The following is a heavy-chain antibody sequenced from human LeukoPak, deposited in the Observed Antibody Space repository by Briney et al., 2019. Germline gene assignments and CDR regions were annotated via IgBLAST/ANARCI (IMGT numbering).Heavy chain of an antibody. Sequence: PGGSLRLSCEGSGFTFSKTNMNWVRQAPGKGLEWVSSISSSSSYIYYADSVKGRFTISRDNAKNSLYLQMNSLRAEDTAVYYCARSTNEAAGTLAGFDYWGQGTLVTVSS. J-gene: IGHJ4*02. D-gene: IGHD6-13*01. CDR2: ISSSSSYI. V-gene: IGHV3-21*01. CDR1: GFTFSKTN. CDR3: ARSTNEAAGTLAGFDY.